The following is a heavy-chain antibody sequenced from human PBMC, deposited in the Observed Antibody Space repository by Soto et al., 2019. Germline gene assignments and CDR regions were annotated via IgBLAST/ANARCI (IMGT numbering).Heavy chain of an antibody. CDR2: ISAYNGNT. CDR3: ARVQGYCSGGSCYSVGHYYYYYMDV. J-gene: IGHJ6*03. V-gene: IGHV1-18*01. D-gene: IGHD2-15*01. Sequence: ASVKVSCKASGYTFTSYGISWVRQAPGQGLEWMGWISAYNGNTNYAQKLQGRVTMTTDTSTSTAYMELRSLRSDDTAVYYCARVQGYCSGGSCYSVGHYYYYYMDVWGKGTTVTVSS. CDR1: GYTFTSYG.